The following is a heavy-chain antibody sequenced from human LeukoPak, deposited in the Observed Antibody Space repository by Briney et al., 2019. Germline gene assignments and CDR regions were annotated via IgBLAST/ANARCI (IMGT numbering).Heavy chain of an antibody. CDR3: ARGATDYGGNSLAFDI. J-gene: IGHJ3*02. Sequence: PGGSLRLSCAASGFTVSSDYMSWVRQAPGKGLERVSVIYSDGSTYYADSVKGRFTIFRDNSRNTLFLQMSSLRAEDMAVYYCARGATDYGGNSLAFDIWGQGTIVTVSS. CDR2: IYSDGST. CDR1: GFTVSSDY. V-gene: IGHV3-66*01. D-gene: IGHD4-23*01.